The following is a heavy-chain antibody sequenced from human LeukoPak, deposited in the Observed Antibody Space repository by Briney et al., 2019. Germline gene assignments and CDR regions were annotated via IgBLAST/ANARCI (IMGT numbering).Heavy chain of an antibody. V-gene: IGHV3-23*01. CDR2: ISGSGGRT. CDR1: GFIFDEYG. J-gene: IGHJ6*03. Sequence: PGGSLRLSCAASGFIFDEYGMSWVRQAPGKGLEWVSAISGSGGRTYYADSVKGRFTISRDNSKNTLYLQMDSLRAEDTAVYNCAKGDFYGSGRDYYYYMDVWGKGTTVTISS. CDR3: AKGDFYGSGRDYYYYMDV. D-gene: IGHD3-10*01.